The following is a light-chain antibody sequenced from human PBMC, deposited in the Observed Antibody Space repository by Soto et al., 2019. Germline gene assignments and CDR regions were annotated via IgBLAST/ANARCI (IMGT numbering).Light chain of an antibody. Sequence: DIQMTQSPSSVSASVGDRVTITCRASQGIGKWLAWYQQKPGTAPKLLIYAASTLQSGVPSRFSGSGSGTHFTLTISTLQSEDFATYYCQQGNSFPLSFGGGTKVEIK. V-gene: IGKV1D-12*01. CDR1: QGIGKW. J-gene: IGKJ4*01. CDR3: QQGNSFPLS. CDR2: AAS.